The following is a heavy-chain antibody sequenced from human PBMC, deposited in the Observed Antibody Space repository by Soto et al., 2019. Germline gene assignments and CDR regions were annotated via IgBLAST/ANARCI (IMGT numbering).Heavy chain of an antibody. J-gene: IGHJ4*02. CDR3: ARSPHIQLWSYPSDY. CDR2: IYFSGST. V-gene: IGHV4-31*03. D-gene: IGHD5-18*01. CDR1: GGSISSGGYY. Sequence: QVRLQESGPGLVKPSQTLSLTCTVSGGSISSGGYYWSWIRQHPGKGLEWIGYIYFSGSTYYNPSLKSRVTISVDTSKNQFSLKLSSVTAADTAVYYCARSPHIQLWSYPSDYWGQGTLVTVSS.